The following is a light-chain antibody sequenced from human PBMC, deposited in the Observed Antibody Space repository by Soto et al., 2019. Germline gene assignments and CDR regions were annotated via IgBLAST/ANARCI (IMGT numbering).Light chain of an antibody. Sequence: QSVLTQPPSVSGAPGQRVTISCTGSSSNIGAGYDVNWYQQLPGTAPKLLIFGDSNRPSGVPDRFSGAKSGTSASLAITGLQADDEDDYYCQSSDSRLSGSDVFGTGTKVTVL. CDR2: GDS. CDR1: SSNIGAGYD. J-gene: IGLJ1*01. V-gene: IGLV1-40*01. CDR3: QSSDSRLSGSDV.